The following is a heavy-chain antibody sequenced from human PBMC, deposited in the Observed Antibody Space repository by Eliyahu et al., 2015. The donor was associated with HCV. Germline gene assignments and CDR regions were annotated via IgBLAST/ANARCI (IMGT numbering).Heavy chain of an antibody. V-gene: IGHV4-59*01. CDR3: ASGGGGIAVTGTGGWFDP. J-gene: IGHJ5*02. CDR1: GGSITTYS. CDR2: IHYSGST. D-gene: IGHD6-19*01. Sequence: QVQLQESGPGLVKPSETLSLTCTVPGGSITTYSWXWIRQPPGKGLEWIGYIHYSGSTNYNPSLKSRVTISLDTSKNQFSLNLTSVTAADTAMYYCASGGGGIAVTGTGGWFDPWGQGTLATVSS.